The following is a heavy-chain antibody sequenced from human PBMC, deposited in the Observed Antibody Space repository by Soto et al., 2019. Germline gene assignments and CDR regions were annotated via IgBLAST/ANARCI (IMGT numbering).Heavy chain of an antibody. D-gene: IGHD4-17*01. V-gene: IGHV3-33*01. CDR1: GFTFSSYG. CDR3: ASDGATVSTARVIDY. J-gene: IGHJ4*02. Sequence: QVQLVESGGGVVQPGRSLRLSCAASGFTFSSYGMHWVRQAPGKGLEWVAVIWYDGSNKYYADSVKGRFTISRDNSKNTQYLQMNSLRAEDKAVYYCASDGATVSTARVIDYWGQGTLVAVSS. CDR2: IWYDGSNK.